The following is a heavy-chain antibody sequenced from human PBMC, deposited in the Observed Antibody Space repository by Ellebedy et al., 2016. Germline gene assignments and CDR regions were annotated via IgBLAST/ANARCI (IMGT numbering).Heavy chain of an antibody. J-gene: IGHJ5*02. V-gene: IGHV4-34*01. CDR1: GGSFSGYY. CDR3: ARVVTAISIAWFDP. CDR2: INHSGST. D-gene: IGHD2-21*02. Sequence: SETLSLTXAVYGGSFSGYYWSWIRQPPGKGLEWIGEINHSGSTNYNPSLKSRVTISVDTSKNQFSLKLSSVTAADTAVYYCARVVTAISIAWFDPWGQGTLVTVSS.